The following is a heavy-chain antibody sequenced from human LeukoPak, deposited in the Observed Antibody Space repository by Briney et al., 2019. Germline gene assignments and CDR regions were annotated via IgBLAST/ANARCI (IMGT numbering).Heavy chain of an antibody. CDR2: IYTSGST. CDR3: ARGNPNAFDI. Sequence: SETLSLTCTVSGGSISSGSYYWRWIRQPAGKGLEWIGRIYTSGSTNYNPSLKSRVTISVDTSKNQFSLKLSSVTAADTAVYYCARGNPNAFDIWGQGTMVTVSS. J-gene: IGHJ3*02. CDR1: GGSISSGSYY. V-gene: IGHV4-61*02.